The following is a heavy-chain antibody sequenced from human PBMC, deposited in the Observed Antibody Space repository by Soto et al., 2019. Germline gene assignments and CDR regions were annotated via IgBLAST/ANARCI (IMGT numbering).Heavy chain of an antibody. CDR1: GFTFSSYA. D-gene: IGHD6-13*01. CDR2: ISYDGSNK. J-gene: IGHJ6*02. CDR3: AREKRGSSWTKYYYYGMDV. V-gene: IGHV3-30-3*01. Sequence: GGSLRLSCAASGFTFSSYAMHWVRQAPGKGLEWVAVISYDGSNKYYADSVKGRFTISRDNSKNTLYLQMNSLRAEDTAVYYCAREKRGSSWTKYYYYGMDVWGQGTTVTVSS.